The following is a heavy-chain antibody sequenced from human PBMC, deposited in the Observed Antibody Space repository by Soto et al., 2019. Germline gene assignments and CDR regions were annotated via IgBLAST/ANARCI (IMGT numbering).Heavy chain of an antibody. Sequence: SETLSLTXAVSGYSISSGYYWGWIRQPPGKGLEWIGSIYHSGSTYYNPSLKSRVTISVDTSKNQFSLKLSSVTAADTAVYYCAGDCSSTSCPSYYYYGMDVWGQGTTVTVSS. J-gene: IGHJ6*02. CDR2: IYHSGST. D-gene: IGHD2-2*01. CDR3: AGDCSSTSCPSYYYYGMDV. CDR1: GYSISSGYY. V-gene: IGHV4-38-2*02.